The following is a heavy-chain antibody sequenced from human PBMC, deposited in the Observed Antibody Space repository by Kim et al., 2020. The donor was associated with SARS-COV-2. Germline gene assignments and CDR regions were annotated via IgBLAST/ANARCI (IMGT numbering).Heavy chain of an antibody. CDR1: GFSFSSTS. D-gene: IGHD6-19*01. CDR2: ITSSSGNT. V-gene: IGHV3-21*01. Sequence: GGSLRLSCVASGFSFSSTSMNWVRQAPGKGLEWVSAITSSSGNTYYADSLRGRFTISRDNAKNSLYLQMDSLRVEDTAVYYCAREEAGVWVYWSQGTLV. J-gene: IGHJ4*02. CDR3: AREEAGVWVY.